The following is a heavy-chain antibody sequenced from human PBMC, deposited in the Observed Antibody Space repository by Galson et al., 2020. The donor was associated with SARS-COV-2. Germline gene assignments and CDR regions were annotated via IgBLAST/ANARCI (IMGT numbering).Heavy chain of an antibody. J-gene: IGHJ4*02. CDR2: FGGSGGST. D-gene: IGHD3-22*01. Sequence: GGPLRPPFAASGFTLSNYAMTWSRQAPGKGRGWVPAFGGSGGSTYYADSVKGRFTISRDNSKNTLYLQMNSLRAEDTAVYYCAKRDDSSGYPYYFDYWGQGTLVTVSS. CDR3: AKRDDSSGYPYYFDY. CDR1: GFTLSNYA. V-gene: IGHV3-23*01.